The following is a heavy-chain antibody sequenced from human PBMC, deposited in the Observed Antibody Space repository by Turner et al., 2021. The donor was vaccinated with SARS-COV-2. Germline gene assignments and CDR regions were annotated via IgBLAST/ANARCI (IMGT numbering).Heavy chain of an antibody. V-gene: IGHV3-48*01. Sequence: EVHLVESGGGLVQPGGSLRLSCVASGVTFSTYSMNWVRQAPGKGLEWVSYIDSSSSTIYYADSVKGRFTISRDNAKNSLYLQMNSLRADDTAVYYCASPFDYWGQGTLVTVSS. CDR2: IDSSSSTI. CDR3: ASPFDY. J-gene: IGHJ4*02. CDR1: GVTFSTYS.